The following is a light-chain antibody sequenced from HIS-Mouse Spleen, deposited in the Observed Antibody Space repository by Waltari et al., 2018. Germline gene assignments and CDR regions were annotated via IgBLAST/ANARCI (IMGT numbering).Light chain of an antibody. Sequence: EIVMTQSPATLSVSPGERATLSCRASQSVSSNLAWYQQKPGQAPRLLIYGASTRATGIPARFSVSGSGTEFTLTISSLQSEDFAVYYCQQYNNWPLEYTFGQGTKLEIK. J-gene: IGKJ2*01. V-gene: IGKV3-15*01. CDR1: QSVSSN. CDR3: QQYNNWPLEYT. CDR2: GAS.